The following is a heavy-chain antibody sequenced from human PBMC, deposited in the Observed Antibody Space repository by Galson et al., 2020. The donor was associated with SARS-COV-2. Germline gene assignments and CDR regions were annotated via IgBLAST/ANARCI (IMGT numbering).Heavy chain of an antibody. V-gene: IGHV4-59*08. Sequence: ASETLSLTCTVSGGSISSYYWSWIRQPPGKGLEWIGYIYYSGSTNYNPSLKSRVTISVDTSKKQFSLKLSSVTAADTAVYYCARHTYDSSGYSEALFDYLGQGTLVTVSS. CDR1: GGSISSYY. J-gene: IGHJ4*02. D-gene: IGHD3-22*01. CDR3: ARHTYDSSGYSEALFDY. CDR2: IYYSGST.